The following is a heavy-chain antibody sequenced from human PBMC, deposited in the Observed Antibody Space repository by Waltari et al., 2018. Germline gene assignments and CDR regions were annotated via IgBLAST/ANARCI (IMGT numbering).Heavy chain of an antibody. Sequence: EVQLVESGGGLVQPGGSLRLSCAASGFTFSSYAMSWVRQAPGKGLEWVSAISGSGGSTYYADYGKGRFTISRDNSKNTLYLQMNSLRAEDTAVYYCAKSYDDSTLMDVWGKGTTVTVSS. CDR2: ISGSGGST. J-gene: IGHJ6*04. D-gene: IGHD5-12*01. CDR3: AKSYDDSTLMDV. CDR1: GFTFSSYA. V-gene: IGHV3-23*04.